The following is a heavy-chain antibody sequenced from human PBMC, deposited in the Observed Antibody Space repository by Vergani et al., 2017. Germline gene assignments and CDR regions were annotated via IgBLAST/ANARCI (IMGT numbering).Heavy chain of an antibody. V-gene: IGHV4-61*08. J-gene: IGHJ5*02. CDR2: IYYSGST. Sequence: QVQLQQWGAGLLKPSETLSLTCAVYGGSISSGGYYWSWIRQHPGKGLEWIGYIYYSGSTNYNPSLKSRVTISVDTSKNQFSLKLSSVTAADTAVYYCARVTVGHWFDPWGQGTLVTVSS. CDR3: ARVTVGHWFDP. CDR1: GGSISSGGYY. D-gene: IGHD3-16*01.